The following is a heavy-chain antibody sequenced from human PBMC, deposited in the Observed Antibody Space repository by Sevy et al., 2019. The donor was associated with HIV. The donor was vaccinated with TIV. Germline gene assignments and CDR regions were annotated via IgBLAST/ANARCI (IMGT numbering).Heavy chain of an antibody. CDR1: GFTFSSYG. V-gene: IGHV3-30*02. Sequence: GGSLRLSCAASGFTFSSYGMHWVRQAPGKGLEWVAFIRYDGSNKYYADSVKGRFTISRENSKNTLYLQMNSLRAEDTAVYYCAKVLPQISGYSYGYPDYWGQGTLVTVSS. CDR2: IRYDGSNK. CDR3: AKVLPQISGYSYGYPDY. J-gene: IGHJ4*02. D-gene: IGHD5-18*01.